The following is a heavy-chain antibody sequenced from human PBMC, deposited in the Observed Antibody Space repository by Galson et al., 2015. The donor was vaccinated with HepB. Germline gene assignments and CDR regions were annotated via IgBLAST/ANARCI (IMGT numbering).Heavy chain of an antibody. Sequence: QSGAEVKKPGESLKISCKGSGYSYTSYWIGWVRQMPGKGLEWMGIIYPGDSDTRYSPSFQGQVTISADKSISTAYLQWSSLKASDTAMYYCARHTAPRMMTTVTTLIIRGYFDLWGRGTLVTVSS. V-gene: IGHV5-51*01. CDR2: IYPGDSDT. CDR3: ARHTAPRMMTTVTTLIIRGYFDL. J-gene: IGHJ2*01. D-gene: IGHD4-17*01. CDR1: GYSYTSYW.